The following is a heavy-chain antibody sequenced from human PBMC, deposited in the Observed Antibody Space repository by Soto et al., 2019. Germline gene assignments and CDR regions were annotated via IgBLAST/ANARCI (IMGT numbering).Heavy chain of an antibody. CDR3: ARCRSGYRIDY. CDR1: GGSISSGGYY. J-gene: IGHJ4*02. V-gene: IGHV4-31*03. CDR2: IYYSGST. Sequence: SQTLSLTCTVSGGSISSGGYYWSWIRQHPGKGLEWIGYIYYSGSTYYNPSLKSRVTISVDTSKNQFSLKLSSVTAADTAVYYCARCRSGYRIDYWGQGTLVTVSS. D-gene: IGHD5-12*01.